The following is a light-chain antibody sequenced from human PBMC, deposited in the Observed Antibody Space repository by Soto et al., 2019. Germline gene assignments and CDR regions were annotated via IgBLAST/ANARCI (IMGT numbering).Light chain of an antibody. CDR1: QNISSW. V-gene: IGKV1-5*01. J-gene: IGKJ5*01. Sequence: DIQMTQSPSTLPASVLDRVTITCRASQNISSWLAWYQQKPGKAPKLLIYDASSLESGVPSRFSGSGSGTDFTLTISSLQPEDFATFYCQQSYSTPITFGQGTRLEIK. CDR2: DAS. CDR3: QQSYSTPIT.